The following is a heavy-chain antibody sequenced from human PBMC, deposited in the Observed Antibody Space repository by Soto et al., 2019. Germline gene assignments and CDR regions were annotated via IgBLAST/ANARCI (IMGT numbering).Heavy chain of an antibody. V-gene: IGHV3-33*01. J-gene: IGHJ3*01. D-gene: IGHD3-16*01. CDR2: IWYDGRNK. CDR3: SRAFGPFDF. CDR1: GFLFSTYG. Sequence: QVQLVESGGGVVQPGRSLRLSCAASGFLFSTYGMHWVRHAPGKGLAGVAVIWYDGRNKYYADSVRGRFTISRDNCKDTLYLQMNSLRAEETAVYYCSRAFGPFDFWGQGTLVTVSS.